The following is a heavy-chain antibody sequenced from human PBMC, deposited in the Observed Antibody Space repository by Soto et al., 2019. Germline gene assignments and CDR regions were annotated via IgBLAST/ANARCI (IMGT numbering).Heavy chain of an antibody. V-gene: IGHV3-30-3*02. Sequence: GRPKRLSCAASGFSFSTYSMHWVRQAPGKGPEWVALISYDGSNKYYADSVKGRFTISRDNSKDTLYLQMNSLRAEDTAVYYCAKSVYNWNDGFFDYWGQGTLVTVSS. D-gene: IGHD1-1*01. CDR2: ISYDGSNK. J-gene: IGHJ4*02. CDR3: AKSVYNWNDGFFDY. CDR1: GFSFSTYS.